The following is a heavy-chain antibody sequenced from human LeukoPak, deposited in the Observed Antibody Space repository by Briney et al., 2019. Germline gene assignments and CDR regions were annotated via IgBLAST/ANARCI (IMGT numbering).Heavy chain of an antibody. CDR3: ARDRYSSSYENYYFEY. CDR1: GYTFTRYY. J-gene: IGHJ4*02. CDR2: INPSGGST. Sequence: GASVKVSCKASGYTFTRYYMHWVRQAPGQGLEWMGIINPSGGSTSYAQEFEGRVTMTGDTSTSTVYMELSSLRSEDTAVYYCARDRYSSSYENYYFEYWGQGTLVTVSS. V-gene: IGHV1-46*01. D-gene: IGHD6-6*01.